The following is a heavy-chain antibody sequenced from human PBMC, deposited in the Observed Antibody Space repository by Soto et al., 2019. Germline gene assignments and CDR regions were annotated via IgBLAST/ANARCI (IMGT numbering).Heavy chain of an antibody. Sequence: HVQLVESGGGVVQPGRSLRLSCAASGFTFSSYGMHWVRQAPGKGLEWVAVIWYDGSNKYYADSVKGRFTISRDNSKNTLYLQMNSLRAEDTAVYYCARETCPWGYFDYWGQGTLVTVSS. V-gene: IGHV3-33*01. J-gene: IGHJ4*02. CDR2: IWYDGSNK. D-gene: IGHD3-16*01. CDR3: ARETCPWGYFDY. CDR1: GFTFSSYG.